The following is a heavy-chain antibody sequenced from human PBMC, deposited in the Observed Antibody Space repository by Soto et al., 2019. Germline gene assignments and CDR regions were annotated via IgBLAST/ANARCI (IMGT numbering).Heavy chain of an antibody. J-gene: IGHJ4*02. CDR2: SNPNGGST. CDR3: ARSLLHGDF. V-gene: IGHV1-46*01. D-gene: IGHD2-21*01. CDR1: GSTFIHYY. Sequence: QVQLVQSGAEVKKPGASVKISCKASGSTFIHYYIHWVRQAPGQGLEWMAISNPNGGSTNYAPQVQGRVTVTSDTSTTTVSMELNSLESDDTALYFFARSLLHGDFWGQGALVTVSS.